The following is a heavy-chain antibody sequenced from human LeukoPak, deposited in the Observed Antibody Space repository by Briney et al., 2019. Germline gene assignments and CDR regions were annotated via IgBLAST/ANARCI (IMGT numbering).Heavy chain of an antibody. V-gene: IGHV4-59*01. Sequence: PSETLSLTCTVSGGSISNYYWNWIRQPPGMGLEWIGYVYYTGSTNYNPSLKSRVTISVDTSKNHFSLKLSSVTAADTAVYYCARGPPSVAGDYYFDYWGQGTLVTVPS. CDR1: GGSISNYY. CDR2: VYYTGST. CDR3: ARGPPSVAGDYYFDY. D-gene: IGHD6-19*01. J-gene: IGHJ4*02.